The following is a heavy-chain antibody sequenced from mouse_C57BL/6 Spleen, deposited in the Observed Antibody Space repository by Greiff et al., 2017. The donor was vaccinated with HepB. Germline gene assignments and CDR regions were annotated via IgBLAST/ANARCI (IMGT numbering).Heavy chain of an antibody. V-gene: IGHV1-69*01. D-gene: IGHD1-2*01. Sequence: VQLQQPGAELVMPGASVKLSCKASGYTFTSYWMHWVKQRPGQGLEWIGEIDPSDSYTNYNQKFKGKSTLTVDKSSSTAYMQLSSLTSEDSAVYYCARTITRGFAYWGQGTLVTVSA. CDR1: GYTFTSYW. J-gene: IGHJ3*01. CDR3: ARTITRGFAY. CDR2: IDPSDSYT.